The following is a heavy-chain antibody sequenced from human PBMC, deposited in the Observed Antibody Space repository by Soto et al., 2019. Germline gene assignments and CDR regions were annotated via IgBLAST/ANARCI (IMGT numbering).Heavy chain of an antibody. CDR2: ISYDASNK. Sequence: QVQLVESGGGVVQPGRSLRLSCAASGFTFRNYPMHWVRQAPGKGLEWVAVISYDASNKYYADSVKGRFTISRDDSKNTLYLQRTSLRPDDTALFYCARELGSVDDYWGQGTLVSASS. CDR3: ARELGSVDDY. J-gene: IGHJ4*02. V-gene: IGHV3-30-3*01. CDR1: GFTFRNYP. D-gene: IGHD1-26*01.